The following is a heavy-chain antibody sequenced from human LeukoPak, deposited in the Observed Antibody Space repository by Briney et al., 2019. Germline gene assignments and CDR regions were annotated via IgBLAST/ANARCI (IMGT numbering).Heavy chain of an antibody. D-gene: IGHD4-17*01. J-gene: IGHJ4*02. CDR1: GFTFGDYA. V-gene: IGHV3-49*04. CDR2: IRSKAYGGTS. Sequence: GGSLRLSCTASGFTFGDYAMSWVRQAPGMGLEWVGFIRSKAYGGTSEYAASVKGRFTISRDDSKSIAYLQINSLKTEDTALYYCTRNYYGDSGGFFDYWGQGTLVTVSS. CDR3: TRNYYGDSGGFFDY.